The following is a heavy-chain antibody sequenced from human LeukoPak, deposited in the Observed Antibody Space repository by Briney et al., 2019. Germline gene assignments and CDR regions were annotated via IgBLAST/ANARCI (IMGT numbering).Heavy chain of an antibody. CDR3: VRTARLADS. CDR2: ISGGAHDI. V-gene: IGHV3-11*01. CDR1: GFTFSEHY. J-gene: IGHJ5*01. Sequence: GGSLRLPCVASGFTFSEHYMNWIRQAPGRGLEWLSYISGGAHDINYADSVKGRFTISRDNAKNSLSLQMDGLRADDTAVYFCVRTARLADSWGQGTLVTVSS.